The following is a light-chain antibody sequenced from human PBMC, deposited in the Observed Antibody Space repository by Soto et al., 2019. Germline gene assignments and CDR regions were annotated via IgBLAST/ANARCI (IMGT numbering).Light chain of an antibody. CDR1: RGVGST. CDR3: QHYLTWPLT. CDR2: DAS. J-gene: IGKJ4*01. V-gene: IGKV3-15*01. Sequence: ELVLTQSPATLSLSPGERATLSCRASRGVGSTLAWYQQEPGRAPRLLIYDASTRATGIPARFSGAGSGTEFTLTISGLQSDDFAVYYCQHYLTWPLTFGGGTRVEI.